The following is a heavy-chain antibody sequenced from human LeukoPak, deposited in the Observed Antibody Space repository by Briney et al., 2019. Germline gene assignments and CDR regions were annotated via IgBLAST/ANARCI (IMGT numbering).Heavy chain of an antibody. J-gene: IGHJ4*02. D-gene: IGHD4/OR15-4a*01. CDR2: INAGNGNT. V-gene: IGHV1-3*01. CDR3: ARGDDYKYFDC. Sequence: ASVKVSCKASGYTFTSYAMHWVRQAPGQRFEWMGWINAGNGNTRYSQKFQGRVTITRDTSASIASMELSSLRSEDTAVYYCARGDDYKYFDCWGQGTLVTVSS. CDR1: GYTFTSYA.